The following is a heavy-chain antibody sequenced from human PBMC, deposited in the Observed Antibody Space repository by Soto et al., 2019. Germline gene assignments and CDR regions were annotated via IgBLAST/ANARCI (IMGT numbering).Heavy chain of an antibody. CDR3: AADLGDYVWGSYRSMDV. CDR2: IVVGSGNT. D-gene: IGHD3-16*01. V-gene: IGHV1-58*01. Sequence: QMQLVQSGPEVKKPGTSVKVSCKASGFTFTSSAVQWVRQARGQRLEWIGWIVVGSGNTNYAQKFQERVTITRDMSTTTGYMELSSRRSEDTAVYYCAADLGDYVWGSYRSMDVWGQGTTFTVSS. CDR1: GFTFTSSA. J-gene: IGHJ6*02.